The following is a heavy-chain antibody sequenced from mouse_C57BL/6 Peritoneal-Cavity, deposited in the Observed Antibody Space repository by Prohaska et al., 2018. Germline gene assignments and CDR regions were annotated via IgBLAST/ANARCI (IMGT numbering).Heavy chain of an antibody. Sequence: KASGYNFTSYWITWVKQRPGQGLEWIGDIYPGSGSTNYNEKFKSKATLTVDTSYSTAYMQRSSLTSEDSAVYYCGRKYYREIWYLDVWGTGTTVTVSS. CDR2: IYPGSGST. V-gene: IGHV1-55*01. J-gene: IGHJ1*03. CDR1: GYNFTSYW. CDR3: GRKYYREIWYLDV. D-gene: IGHD2-14*01.